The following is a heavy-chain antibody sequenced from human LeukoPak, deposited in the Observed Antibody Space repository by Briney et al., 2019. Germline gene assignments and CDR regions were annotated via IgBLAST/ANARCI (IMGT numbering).Heavy chain of an antibody. J-gene: IGHJ5*02. V-gene: IGHV1-2*02. CDR1: GYTFTRYY. D-gene: IGHD6-13*01. CDR2: INPYSGGT. Sequence: ASVTVSCTASGYTFTRYYMHWVRQAPGQGLEWMGWINPYSGGTNYAQTSQGRVTMTRDTSISTAYMELSRLRSDDTAVYYCARALSSLPFNCFDPWGQGTLVTVSS. CDR3: ARALSSLPFNCFDP.